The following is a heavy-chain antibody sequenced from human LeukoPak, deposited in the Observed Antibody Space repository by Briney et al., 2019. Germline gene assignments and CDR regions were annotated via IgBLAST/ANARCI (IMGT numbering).Heavy chain of an antibody. J-gene: IGHJ1*01. Sequence: SETLSLTCTVPGGSISGYFWSWIRQPAGKGLEWIGRIYATGTTNYNPSLKSRATMSVDTSKNQFPLNLTSVTAADTAVYYCAREGGGSNRCLDWGQGTLVTVSS. D-gene: IGHD3-16*02. CDR2: IYATGTT. CDR1: GGSISGYF. V-gene: IGHV4-4*07. CDR3: AREGGGSNRCLD.